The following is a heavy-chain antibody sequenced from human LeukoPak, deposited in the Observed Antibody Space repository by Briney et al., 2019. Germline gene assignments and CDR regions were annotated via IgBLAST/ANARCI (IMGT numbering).Heavy chain of an antibody. CDR1: GGSISNYY. CDR3: AKGPAYSSSWYSLLGDY. Sequence: SETLSLTCTVSGGSISNYYWSWIRQPPGKGLEWIGYISYSGSTNYNPSLKSRVTISVDTSKNQFSLNLSSVTAADTAVYYCAKGPAYSSSWYSLLGDYWGQGTLVTVSS. V-gene: IGHV4-59*01. CDR2: ISYSGST. D-gene: IGHD6-13*01. J-gene: IGHJ4*02.